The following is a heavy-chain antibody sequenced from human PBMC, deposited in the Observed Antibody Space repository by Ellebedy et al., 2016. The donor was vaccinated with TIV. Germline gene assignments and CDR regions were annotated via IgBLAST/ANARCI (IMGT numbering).Heavy chain of an antibody. CDR2: INQEGSEK. CDR3: ATDGSYGDYRSPTHAFVM. V-gene: IGHV3-7*04. J-gene: IGHJ3*02. D-gene: IGHD4-17*01. CDR1: GFSFRSYW. Sequence: GGSLRLSCAASGFSFRSYWMSWVRQAPGKGLEWVANINQEGSEKYYVDSVKGRFTISRDNAKNSLYLQVSSLRVEDTAVFYCATDGSYGDYRSPTHAFVMWGQGTVVTVSS.